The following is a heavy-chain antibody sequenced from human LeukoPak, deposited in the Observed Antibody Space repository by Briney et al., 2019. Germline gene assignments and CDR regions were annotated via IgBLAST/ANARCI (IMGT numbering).Heavy chain of an antibody. CDR3: ARNGGWYRFDS. CDR2: INEDGGKK. CDR1: GFTFSNYR. Sequence: GGSLRLSCTASGFTFSNYRMSWVRQAPGKGLEWVANINEDGGKKEYADSVKGRFTISRDNAKKSLQLQMNSLRVEDTAVYYCARNGGWYRFDSWGQGTLVTVPS. V-gene: IGHV3-7*01. J-gene: IGHJ4*02. D-gene: IGHD6-19*01.